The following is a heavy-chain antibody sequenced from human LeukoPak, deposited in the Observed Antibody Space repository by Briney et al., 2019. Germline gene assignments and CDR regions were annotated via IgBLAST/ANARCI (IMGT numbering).Heavy chain of an antibody. J-gene: IGHJ4*02. Sequence: GGSLRLSCAASGFTFSSYWMTWVRQAPGKGLEWVANIKRDGSEKYYVDSVKGRFTISRDNAKNSLYLQMNSLRAEDTAVYYCTGPWEKQDYWGQGTLVTVSS. CDR1: GFTFSSYW. D-gene: IGHD1-26*01. CDR2: IKRDGSEK. CDR3: TGPWEKQDY. V-gene: IGHV3-7*01.